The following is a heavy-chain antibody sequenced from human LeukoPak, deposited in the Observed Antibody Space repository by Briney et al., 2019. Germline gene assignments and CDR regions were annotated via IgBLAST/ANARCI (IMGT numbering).Heavy chain of an antibody. CDR2: ICGSGGCT. CDR3: AKTTVGYSSGRYPGWPADC. D-gene: IGHD6-19*01. V-gene: IGHV3-23*01. CDR1: GFTFNTYA. J-gene: IGHJ4*02. Sequence: GSLRLSCEASGFTFNTYAIYWVRQAPGKGLEWVSGICGSGGCTYYADSVKGRFTISRDNSKNTVYLQMDSLTADDTAVYYCAKTTVGYSSGRYPGWPADCWGQGTLVTVSS.